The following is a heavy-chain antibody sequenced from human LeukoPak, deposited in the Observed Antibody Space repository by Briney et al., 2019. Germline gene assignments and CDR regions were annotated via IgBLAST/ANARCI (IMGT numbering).Heavy chain of an antibody. J-gene: IGHJ4*02. D-gene: IGHD3-10*01. CDR3: ARGFYYGSGNVIAY. CDR1: GFTFSSYA. Sequence: GGSLRLSCAASGFTFSSYAMHWVRQAPGKGLEYVSAISSNGGSTYYANSVKGGFTISRDNSKNTLYLQMGSLRAEDMAVYYCARGFYYGSGNVIAYWGQGTLVTVSS. CDR2: ISSNGGST. V-gene: IGHV3-64*01.